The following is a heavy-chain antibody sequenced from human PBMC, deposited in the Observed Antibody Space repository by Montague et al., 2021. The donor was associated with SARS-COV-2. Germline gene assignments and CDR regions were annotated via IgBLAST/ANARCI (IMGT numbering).Heavy chain of an antibody. V-gene: IGHV4-59*08. J-gene: IGHJ4*02. CDR3: ARRALGYCSGGSCYSGFDY. CDR1: GGSISSYY. CDR2: IYYSGST. Sequence: SETLSLTCTVSGGSISSYYWSWIRQPPGKGLEWIGYIYYSGSTDYNPSLKSRVTISVDTSKNQFSLKLSSVTAADTAVYYCARRALGYCSGGSCYSGFDYWGQGTLVTVSS. D-gene: IGHD2-15*01.